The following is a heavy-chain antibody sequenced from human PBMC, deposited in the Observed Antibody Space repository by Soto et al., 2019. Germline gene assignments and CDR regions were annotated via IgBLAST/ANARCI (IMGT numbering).Heavy chain of an antibody. CDR1: GFTFSDYY. D-gene: IGHD2-15*01. J-gene: IGHJ6*03. V-gene: IGHV3-11*01. CDR2: ISSSGSTI. CDR3: AREGGCSGGSCYPRVYYYYMDV. Sequence: GGSLRLSCAASGFTFSDYYMSWIRQAPGKGLEWVSYISSSGSTIYYADSVKGRFTISRDNAKNSLYLQMNSLRAEDTAVYYCAREGGCSGGSCYPRVYYYYMDVWGKGTTVTVSS.